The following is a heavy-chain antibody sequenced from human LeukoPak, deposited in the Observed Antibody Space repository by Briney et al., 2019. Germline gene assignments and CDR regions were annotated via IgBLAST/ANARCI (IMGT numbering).Heavy chain of an antibody. V-gene: IGHV3-23*01. Sequence: GGSLRLSCAASGFTFSDYAINWVRQAPGKGLEWVSTISRGGVISYYADSVKGRFTISRDNSNNTLYLHMNSLRGEDTAVYYCCGDFDYWGQGTLVTVSS. CDR1: GFTFSDYA. CDR2: ISRGGVIS. D-gene: IGHD2-21*01. CDR3: CGDFDY. J-gene: IGHJ4*02.